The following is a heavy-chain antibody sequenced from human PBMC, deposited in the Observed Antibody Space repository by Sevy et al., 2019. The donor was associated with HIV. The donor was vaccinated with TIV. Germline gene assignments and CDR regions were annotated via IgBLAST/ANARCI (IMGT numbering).Heavy chain of an antibody. V-gene: IGHV3-30-3*01. CDR3: AREGYCSSTSCYTGPYYYYGMDV. CDR1: GFTFSSYA. Sequence: GGSLRLSCAASGFTFSSYAMHWVRQAPGKGLEWVAVISYDGSNKYYADSVKGRFTISRDNSKNTLYLQMNSLRAEDTAVYYCAREGYCSSTSCYTGPYYYYGMDVWGQGTTVTVSS. CDR2: ISYDGSNK. D-gene: IGHD2-2*02. J-gene: IGHJ6*02.